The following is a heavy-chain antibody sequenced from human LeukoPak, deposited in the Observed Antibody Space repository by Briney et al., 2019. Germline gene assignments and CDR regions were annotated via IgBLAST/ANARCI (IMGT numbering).Heavy chain of an antibody. Sequence: PLETLSLTCAVYGGSFSGYYWSWIRQPPGRGLEWIGEINHSGSTNYNASLRSRVTISVDTSKNQFSLKLNSVTAADTAVFYCARGRGYNAFDYWGQGTLVTVSS. CDR1: GGSFSGYY. D-gene: IGHD5-24*01. V-gene: IGHV4-34*01. CDR2: INHSGST. CDR3: ARGRGYNAFDY. J-gene: IGHJ4*02.